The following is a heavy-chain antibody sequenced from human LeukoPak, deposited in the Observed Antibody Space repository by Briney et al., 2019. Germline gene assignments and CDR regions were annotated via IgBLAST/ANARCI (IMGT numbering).Heavy chain of an antibody. V-gene: IGHV3-23*01. J-gene: IGHJ4*02. Sequence: GGSLRLSCAASGFTFSTYGMNWVRQAPGKGLEWVSSVSGATGNSYYVGSVKGRFTISRDDSKNTLYLQMNSLRAEDTAVYYCAKDHQCYDRSVYCPIDYWGQGTLVTVSA. D-gene: IGHD3-22*01. CDR1: GFTFSTYG. CDR3: AKDHQCYDRSVYCPIDY. CDR2: VSGATGNS.